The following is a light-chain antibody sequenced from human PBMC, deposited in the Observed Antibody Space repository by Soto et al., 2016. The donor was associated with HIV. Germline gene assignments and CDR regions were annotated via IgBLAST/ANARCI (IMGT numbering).Light chain of an antibody. J-gene: IGKJ2*01. V-gene: IGKV1-9*01. CDR1: QGISSY. CDR3: QQVNSYPHT. Sequence: DIQLTQSPSFLSASVGDRVTITCRASQGISSYLAWYQQKPGKAPKLLIYTASTLESGVPSRFSGSGSGTEFTLTISSLQPEDIATYYCQQVNSYPHTFGQGTKLEIK. CDR2: TAS.